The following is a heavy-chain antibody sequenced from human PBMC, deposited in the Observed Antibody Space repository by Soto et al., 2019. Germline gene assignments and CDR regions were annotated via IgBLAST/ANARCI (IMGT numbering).Heavy chain of an antibody. V-gene: IGHV4-59*08. CDR3: ARSKSYSSSYYYYYYMDV. CDR1: GGSISSYY. CDR2: ICYSGST. J-gene: IGHJ6*03. D-gene: IGHD6-13*01. Sequence: SETLSLTCTVSGGSISSYYWSWIRQPPGKGLEWIGYICYSGSTNYNPSLKSRVTISVDTSKNQFSLKLSSVTAADTAVYYCARSKSYSSSYYYYYYMDVWGKGTTVTVSS.